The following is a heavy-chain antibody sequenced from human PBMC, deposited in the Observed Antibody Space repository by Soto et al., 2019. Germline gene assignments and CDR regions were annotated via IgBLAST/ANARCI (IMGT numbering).Heavy chain of an antibody. D-gene: IGHD3-16*01. CDR1: GYIFVNYG. CDR3: VMVDNYVTPTPQDV. V-gene: IGHV1-18*01. CDR2: ISPYTGNT. J-gene: IGHJ6*02. Sequence: QVQLVQSGDEVKKPGASVKVSCKASGYIFVNYGIAWVRQAPGQGLEWMGWISPYTGNTHSATKGTGRLTMTTATSTRTAYMDLGSLTSDDTAVYYCVMVDNYVTPTPQDVWGQGTTVTVSS.